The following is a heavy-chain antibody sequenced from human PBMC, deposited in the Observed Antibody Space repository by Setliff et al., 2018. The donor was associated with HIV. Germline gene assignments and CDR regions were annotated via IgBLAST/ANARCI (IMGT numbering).Heavy chain of an antibody. J-gene: IGHJ4*02. Sequence: ASVKVSCKTSGYTFTNFGVTWVRQAPGQGLEWMAWINGYTDYSYYAPSFLRRVTVSSDASSDTVYLELRGLTSDDTALYYCARTQYDTTWPGNYWGQGTLVTVSS. CDR1: GYTFTNFG. CDR2: INGYTDYS. V-gene: IGHV1-18*04. CDR3: ARTQYDTTWPGNY. D-gene: IGHD3-16*01.